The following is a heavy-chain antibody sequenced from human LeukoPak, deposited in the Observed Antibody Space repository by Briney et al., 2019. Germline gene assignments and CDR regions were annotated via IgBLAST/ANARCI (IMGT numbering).Heavy chain of an antibody. J-gene: IGHJ5*02. CDR1: GGSISSSSYY. D-gene: IGHD2-15*01. V-gene: IGHV4-39*01. CDR3: ARTTIVVVVAATALNWFDP. CDR2: IYYSGST. Sequence: PSETLSLTCTVYGGSISSSSYYWGWIRQPPGKGLEWIGSIYYSGSTYYNPSLKSRVTISVDTSKNQFSLKLSSVTAADTAVYYCARTTIVVVVAATALNWFDPWGQGTLVTVSS.